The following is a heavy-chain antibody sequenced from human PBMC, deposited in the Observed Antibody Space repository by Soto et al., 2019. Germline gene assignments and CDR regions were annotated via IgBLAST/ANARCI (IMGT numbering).Heavy chain of an antibody. V-gene: IGHV3-30*03. CDR1: GFTFSSYG. Sequence: QVQLVESGGGVVQPGRSLRLSCAASGFTFSSYGMHWVRQAPGKGLEWVAVISYDGSNKYYADSVKGRFTISRDNSKNPLYLQMNSLRAEDTAVYYCASLGRITRTTEEGSCFDPWGQGTLVTVSS. D-gene: IGHD1-7*01. CDR2: ISYDGSNK. CDR3: ASLGRITRTTEEGSCFDP. J-gene: IGHJ5*02.